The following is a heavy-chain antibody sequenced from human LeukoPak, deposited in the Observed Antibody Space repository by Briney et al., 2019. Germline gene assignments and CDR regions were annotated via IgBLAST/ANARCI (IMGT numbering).Heavy chain of an antibody. CDR2: IYPGDSDT. D-gene: IGHD6-6*01. J-gene: IGHJ4*02. Sequence: GESLKISCKGSGYSFTSYWLGWVRQMPGTGLEWMGVIYPGDSDTKYSPSFEGQVTISGDKSISTAYLQWSSLKASDTAMYYCARHTRYSSSSRVFDYWGQGTLVTVSS. CDR1: GYSFTSYW. CDR3: ARHTRYSSSSRVFDY. V-gene: IGHV5-51*01.